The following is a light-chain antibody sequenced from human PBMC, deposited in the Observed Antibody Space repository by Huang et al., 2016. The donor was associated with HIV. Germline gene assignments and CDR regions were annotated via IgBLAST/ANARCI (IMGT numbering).Light chain of an antibody. CDR2: DAS. V-gene: IGKV3-11*01. Sequence: EIVLTQSPPTLSWYPGEAVTLSCKDSHNIDNHLAWYQYKPGQPPRLLIYDASTRVTGIPARFSGGGSGTLFTLTIDNRQADDFALYFCQQHTDRPTFGGGSKV. J-gene: IGKJ4*01. CDR1: HNIDNH. CDR3: QQHTDRPT.